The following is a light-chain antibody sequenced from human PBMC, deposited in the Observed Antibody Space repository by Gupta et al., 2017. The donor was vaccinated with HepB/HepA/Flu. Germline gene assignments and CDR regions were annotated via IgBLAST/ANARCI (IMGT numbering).Light chain of an antibody. J-gene: IGKJ1*01. CDR1: ENINFY. V-gene: IGKV3-11*01. CDR3: QQRTNWPPKWT. Sequence: EIVLTQSPATLSLSPGERATLPCRASENINFYLAWYQQKPGQAPRLLIYEASNRATGIPARFSGSGSGTDFTLTISSLEPEDFAVYYCQQRTNWPPKWTFGQGTKVEIK. CDR2: EAS.